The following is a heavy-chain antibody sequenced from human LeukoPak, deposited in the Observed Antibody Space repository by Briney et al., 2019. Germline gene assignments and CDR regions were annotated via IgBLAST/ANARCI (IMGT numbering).Heavy chain of an antibody. D-gene: IGHD1-26*01. Sequence: SVKVSCKASGGSFSSHAINWVRQAPGQGLEWMGGIIPIFGTANYAQKFQGRVTITADESTSTAYMELSSLRSEDTAVYYCAGEDLSGSYGDYYYGMDVWGQGTTVTVSS. V-gene: IGHV1-69*13. CDR2: IIPIFGTA. CDR1: GGSFSSHA. CDR3: AGEDLSGSYGDYYYGMDV. J-gene: IGHJ6*02.